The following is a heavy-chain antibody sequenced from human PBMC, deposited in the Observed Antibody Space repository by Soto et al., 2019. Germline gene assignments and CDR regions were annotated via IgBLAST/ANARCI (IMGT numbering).Heavy chain of an antibody. Sequence: GESLKISCQGSGYSFTIYWIGWVRQMPGKGLEWMWIIFPGDSDTRYSSSFQGQVTISADKSISTAYLQWSSLKASDTAMYYCAGHDNSPMVTPDYWGQGTLVTVSS. CDR2: IFPGDSDT. CDR3: AGHDNSPMVTPDY. V-gene: IGHV5-51*01. D-gene: IGHD3-10*01. J-gene: IGHJ4*02. CDR1: GYSFTIYW.